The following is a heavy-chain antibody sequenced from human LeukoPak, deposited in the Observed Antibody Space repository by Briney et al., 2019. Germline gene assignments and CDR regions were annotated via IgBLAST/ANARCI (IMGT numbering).Heavy chain of an antibody. CDR1: GGSISSYY. D-gene: IGHD3-3*01. J-gene: IGHJ4*02. CDR2: IYTSGST. V-gene: IGHV4-4*07. CDR3: AGTDYDSIFDY. Sequence: SETLSLTCTVSGGSISSYYWSWIRQPAGKGLEWIGRIYTSGSTNYNPSLKSRVTMSVDTSKNQFSLKPSSVTAADTAVYYCAGTDYDSIFDYWGQGTLVTVSS.